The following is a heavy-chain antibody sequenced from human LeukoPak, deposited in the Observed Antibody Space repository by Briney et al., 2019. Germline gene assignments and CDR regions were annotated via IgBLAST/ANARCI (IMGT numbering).Heavy chain of an antibody. D-gene: IGHD2-21*01. CDR1: RFTFGDYA. V-gene: IGHV3-49*04. J-gene: IGHJ6*03. CDR3: TRAYCGGDCYLYYYYYYYMDV. CDR2: IRSKAYGGTT. Sequence: GGSLRLSCTASRFTFGDYAMSWVRQAPGEGLEWVGFIRSKAYGGTTEYAASVKGRFTISRDDSKSIAYLQMNSLKTEVTAVYYCTRAYCGGDCYLYYYYYYYMDVWGKGTTVTVSS.